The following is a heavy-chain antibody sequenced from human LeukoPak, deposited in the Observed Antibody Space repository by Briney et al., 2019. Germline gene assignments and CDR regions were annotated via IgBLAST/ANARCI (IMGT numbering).Heavy chain of an antibody. CDR3: ARVAQMPRLFDY. Sequence: SVKVSCKASGGTFSSYAISGVRQAPGQGLEWMGGIIPIFGTANYAQKFQGRVTITADESTSTAYMELSSLRSEDTAVYYCARVAQMPRLFDYWGQGTLVTVSS. J-gene: IGHJ4*02. D-gene: IGHD2-2*01. CDR2: IIPIFGTA. V-gene: IGHV1-69*13. CDR1: GGTFSSYA.